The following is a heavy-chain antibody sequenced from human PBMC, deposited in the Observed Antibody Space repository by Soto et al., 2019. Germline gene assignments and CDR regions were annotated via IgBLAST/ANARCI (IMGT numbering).Heavy chain of an antibody. CDR1: GGTFSSYA. Sequence: QVQLVQSGAEVKKPGSSVKVSCKASGGTFSSYAISWVRQAPGQGLEWMGGIIPIFGTANYAQKFQGRVTITADESTSTAYMELSSLRSEDTAVYYCASVIAYCGGDCYSVHYYGMDVWGQGTTVTVSS. CDR3: ASVIAYCGGDCYSVHYYGMDV. D-gene: IGHD2-21*02. J-gene: IGHJ6*02. CDR2: IIPIFGTA. V-gene: IGHV1-69*12.